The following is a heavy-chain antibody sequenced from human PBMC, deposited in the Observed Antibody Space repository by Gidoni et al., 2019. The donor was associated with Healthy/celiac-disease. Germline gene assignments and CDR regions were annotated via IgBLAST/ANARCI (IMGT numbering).Heavy chain of an antibody. CDR3: ARDVIAVAGTWGWVNQGPDY. CDR2: ISSSSSYI. D-gene: IGHD6-19*01. V-gene: IGHV3-21*01. Sequence: EVQLVESGGGLVKPGGSLSLPGAASGFTFSTSSMTWVRQAPGKGLEWVSSISSSSSYIYYADSVKGRFTISRDNAKNSLYLQMNSLRAEDTAVYYCARDVIAVAGTWGWVNQGPDYWGQGTLVTVSS. CDR1: GFTFSTSS. J-gene: IGHJ4*02.